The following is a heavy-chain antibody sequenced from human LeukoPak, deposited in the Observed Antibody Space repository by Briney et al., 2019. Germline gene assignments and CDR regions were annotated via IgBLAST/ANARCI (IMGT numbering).Heavy chain of an antibody. CDR3: ARDIPNEGDILTGIDY. J-gene: IGHJ4*02. D-gene: IGHD3-9*01. Sequence: SETLSLTCTVSGGSISSYYWSWIRQPPGKGLEWIGYIYYSGSTNYNPSLKSRVTISVDTSKNQFSLKLSSVTAADTAVYYCARDIPNEGDILTGIDYWGQGTLVTVSS. CDR1: GGSISSYY. CDR2: IYYSGST. V-gene: IGHV4-59*12.